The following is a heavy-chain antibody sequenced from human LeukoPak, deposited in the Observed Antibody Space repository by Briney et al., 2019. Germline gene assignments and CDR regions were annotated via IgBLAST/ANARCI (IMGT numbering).Heavy chain of an antibody. CDR2: INHSGST. CDR3: ARGLFWRGVQYFDY. V-gene: IGHV4-34*01. J-gene: IGHJ4*02. CDR1: GGSFSGYY. Sequence: PSETLSLTCAVYGGSFSGYYWSWIRQPPGKGLEWIGEINHSGSTNYNPSLKSRVTISVDTSKNQFSLKLSSVTAADTAVYYCARGLFWRGVQYFDYWGQGTLVTVSS. D-gene: IGHD3-3*01.